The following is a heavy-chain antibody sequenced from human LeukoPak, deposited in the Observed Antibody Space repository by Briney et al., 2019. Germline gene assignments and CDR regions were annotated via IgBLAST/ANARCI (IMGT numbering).Heavy chain of an antibody. Sequence: GGSLRLSRAASGFTFSSYSMNWVRQAPGKGLEWVSSISSSSSYIYYADSVKGRFTISRDNAKNSLYLQMNSLRAEDTAVYYCARVNENSSGWPTYYYYYYMDVWGRGTTVTVSS. J-gene: IGHJ6*03. D-gene: IGHD6-19*01. CDR1: GFTFSSYS. V-gene: IGHV3-21*01. CDR2: ISSSSSYI. CDR3: ARVNENSSGWPTYYYYYYMDV.